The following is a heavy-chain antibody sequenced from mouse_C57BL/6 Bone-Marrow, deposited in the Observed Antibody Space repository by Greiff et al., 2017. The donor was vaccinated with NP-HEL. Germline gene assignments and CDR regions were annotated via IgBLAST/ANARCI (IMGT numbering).Heavy chain of an antibody. CDR1: GFSLTSYG. V-gene: IGHV2-2*01. CDR2: IWSGGST. Sequence: QVHVKQSGPGLVQPSQSLSITCTVSGFSLTSYGVHWVRQSPGKGLEWLGVIWSGGSTDYNAAFISRLSISKDNSKSQVFFKMNSLQADDTAIYYCARNSGYDAWFAYWGQGTLVTVSA. J-gene: IGHJ3*01. D-gene: IGHD2-2*01. CDR3: ARNSGYDAWFAY.